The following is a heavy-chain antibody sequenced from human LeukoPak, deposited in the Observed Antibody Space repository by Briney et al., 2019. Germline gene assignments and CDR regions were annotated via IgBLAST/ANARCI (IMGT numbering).Heavy chain of an antibody. J-gene: IGHJ4*02. CDR2: IFYSVNT. CDR3: ARVMSEYSHGNFDY. V-gene: IGHV4-59*01. CDR1: GGSISSYY. Sequence: LETLSLTCTVSGGSISSYYWNWIRQPPGKGLEWIGYIFYSVNTNYNPSLKSRATISIDTSKNQFSLKLSAVTAADTAVYYCARVMSEYSHGNFDYWGQGTPVTVSS. D-gene: IGHD5-18*01.